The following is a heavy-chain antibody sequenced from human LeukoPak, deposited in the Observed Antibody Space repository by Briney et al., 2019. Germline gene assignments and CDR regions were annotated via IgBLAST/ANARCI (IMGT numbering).Heavy chain of an antibody. CDR2: IYYSGST. Sequence: PSETLSLTCTVSGGSISSGGYYWSWSRQHPGKGREWIGYIYYSGSTYYNPSLKSRVTISVDTSKNQFSLKLSSVTAADTAVYYCARGPLVRYPINPLDYWGQGTLVTVSS. CDR3: ARGPLVRYPINPLDY. CDR1: GGSISSGGYY. V-gene: IGHV4-31*03. D-gene: IGHD2-21*01. J-gene: IGHJ4*02.